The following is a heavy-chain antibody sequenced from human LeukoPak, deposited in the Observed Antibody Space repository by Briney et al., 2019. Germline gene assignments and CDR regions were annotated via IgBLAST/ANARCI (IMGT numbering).Heavy chain of an antibody. D-gene: IGHD6-19*01. CDR3: AREPRRRIAVAGTSDAFDI. J-gene: IGHJ3*02. CDR1: GFTFSSYE. Sequence: GGSLRLSCAASGFTFSSYEMNWVRQAPGKGLEWVSYISSSGSTIYYADSVKGRFTISRDNAKNSLYLQMNSLRAKDTAVYYCAREPRRRIAVAGTSDAFDIWGQGTMVTVSS. CDR2: ISSSGSTI. V-gene: IGHV3-48*03.